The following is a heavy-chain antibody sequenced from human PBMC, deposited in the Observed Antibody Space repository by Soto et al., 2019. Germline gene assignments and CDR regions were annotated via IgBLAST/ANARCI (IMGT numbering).Heavy chain of an antibody. V-gene: IGHV4-59*01. Sequence: SETLSLTCTVSGGSISRYYWSWIRQPPGKGLEWIGYIYYSGSTNYNPSLKSRVTISVDTSKNQFSLKLSSVTAADTAVYYCATYGYNYDGYFDYWGQGTLVTVSS. CDR2: IYYSGST. J-gene: IGHJ4*02. CDR1: GGSISRYY. D-gene: IGHD5-12*01. CDR3: ATYGYNYDGYFDY.